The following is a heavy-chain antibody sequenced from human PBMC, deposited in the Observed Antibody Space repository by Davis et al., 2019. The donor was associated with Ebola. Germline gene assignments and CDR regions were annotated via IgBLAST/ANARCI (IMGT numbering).Heavy chain of an antibody. CDR2: IKSKTDGGTT. CDR1: GFTFSNAW. J-gene: IGHJ4*02. D-gene: IGHD1-26*01. CDR3: ARTYSGSYYGGG. V-gene: IGHV3-15*01. Sequence: GESLKISCAASGFTFSNAWMSWVRQAQGKGLEWVGRIKSKTDGGTTDYAAPVKGRFTISRDDSKNTLYLQMNSLKTEDTAVYYCARTYSGSYYGGGWGQGTLVTVSS.